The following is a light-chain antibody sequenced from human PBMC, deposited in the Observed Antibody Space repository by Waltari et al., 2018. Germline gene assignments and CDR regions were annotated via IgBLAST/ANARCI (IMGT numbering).Light chain of an antibody. CDR2: VNRDGSH. J-gene: IGLJ3*02. CDR3: QPGGHGSCV. V-gene: IGLV4-69*01. Sequence: QLVLTHSPSASASLGASVKLTCTLSRRHCSNVIAWLQQQPEKGTRYSMKVNRDGSHSKGDMIPHRFSGSSSGGARYLTISRLQSEHGADYYCQPGGHGSCVFGGGTKLTVL. CDR1: RRHCSNV.